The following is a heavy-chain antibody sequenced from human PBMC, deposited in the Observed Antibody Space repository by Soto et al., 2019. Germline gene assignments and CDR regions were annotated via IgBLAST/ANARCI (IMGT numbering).Heavy chain of an antibody. CDR1: GFTFNTNA. CDR3: ARDRGYCSSTSCYTENWFDP. J-gene: IGHJ5*02. CDR2: ISGSGGST. Sequence: GALRLSCAASGFTFNTNAMSWVRQAPGKGLEWVSAISGSGGSTYYADSVQGRFTISRDNSKSTLSLQMNSLRAEDTAVYYCARDRGYCSSTSCYTENWFDPWGQGTLVTVSS. V-gene: IGHV3-23*01. D-gene: IGHD2-2*02.